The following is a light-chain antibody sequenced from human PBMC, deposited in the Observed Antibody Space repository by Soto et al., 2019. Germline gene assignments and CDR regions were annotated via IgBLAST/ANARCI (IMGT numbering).Light chain of an antibody. Sequence: EIVLTQSPGTLSLSPGERATLSCRASQSVSSSYLAWYQQKPGQAPRLLIYGASSRATGIPDRFSGSGSVSDFTLTISRLDVEDVTVYYWQEYGSSPYTFGQGTKLEIK. CDR1: QSVSSSY. CDR2: GAS. CDR3: QEYGSSPYT. V-gene: IGKV3-20*01. J-gene: IGKJ2*01.